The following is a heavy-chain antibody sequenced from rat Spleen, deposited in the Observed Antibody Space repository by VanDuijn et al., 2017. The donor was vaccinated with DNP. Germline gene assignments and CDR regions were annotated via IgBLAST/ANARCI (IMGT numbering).Heavy chain of an antibody. Sequence: EVRLEESGGGLVQPGGSLNLSCVVSGFTFSYYYMAWVRQAPKKGLEVVATITTSGDRTSYPDSVKGRFNISRDNAKNTLYLQMNSLRSEDTAIYHCVRPVRFYSGPFDSWGRGLMVTVSS. CDR3: VRPVRFYSGPFDS. J-gene: IGHJ2*01. CDR2: ITTSGDRT. V-gene: IGHV5-25*01. CDR1: GFTFSYYY. D-gene: IGHD1-1*01.